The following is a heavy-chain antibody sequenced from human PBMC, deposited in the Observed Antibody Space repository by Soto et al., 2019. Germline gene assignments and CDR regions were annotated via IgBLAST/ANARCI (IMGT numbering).Heavy chain of an antibody. CDR3: ARTPTVVTPRSWDYYYGMDV. D-gene: IGHD4-17*01. CDR1: GYSFTSYW. V-gene: IGHV5-51*01. CDR2: IYPGDSDT. J-gene: IGHJ6*02. Sequence: GESLKISCKGSGYSFTSYWIGWVRQMPGKGLEWMGIIYPGDSDTRYSPSFQGQVTISADKSISTAYLQWSSLKASDTAMYYCARTPTVVTPRSWDYYYGMDVWGQGTTVTVS.